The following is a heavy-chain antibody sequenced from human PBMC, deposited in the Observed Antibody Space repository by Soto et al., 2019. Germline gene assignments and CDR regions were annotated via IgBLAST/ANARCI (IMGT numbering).Heavy chain of an antibody. J-gene: IGHJ6*02. D-gene: IGHD3-3*01. V-gene: IGHV4-39*01. CDR3: ARQYEYYDFWSGYYYGMDV. Sequence: PSETLSLTCTFSCGSISNSSYYWGWIRQPPGKGLEWIGSIYYSGSTYYNPSLKSRVTISVDTSKNQFSLKLSSVTAADTAVYYCARQYEYYDFWSGYYYGMDVWGQGTTVTVSS. CDR1: CGSISNSSYY. CDR2: IYYSGST.